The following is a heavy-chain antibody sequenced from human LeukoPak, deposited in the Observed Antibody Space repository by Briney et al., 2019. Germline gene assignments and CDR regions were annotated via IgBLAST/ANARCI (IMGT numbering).Heavy chain of an antibody. D-gene: IGHD2-15*01. V-gene: IGHV3-74*01. Sequence: GGSLRLSCAASGFTFSSHWMHWVRQPPGKGLVWVSLIDWDGSNTNYAGSVKGRFVISRDNAENTLFLQMSSLRADDTGVYYCTRDLGHCTGGTCFPSGPADYWGQGTLVTVSS. CDR3: TRDLGHCTGGTCFPSGPADY. CDR1: GFTFSSHW. CDR2: IDWDGSNT. J-gene: IGHJ4*02.